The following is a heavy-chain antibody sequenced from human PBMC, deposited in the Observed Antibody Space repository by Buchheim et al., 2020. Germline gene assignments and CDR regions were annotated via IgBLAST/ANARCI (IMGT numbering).Heavy chain of an antibody. CDR3: ARDRVGTDYADREGFDP. CDR2: INHSGST. V-gene: IGHV4-34*01. Sequence: QVQLQQWGAGLLKPSETLSLTCAVYGGSFSGYYWSWIRQPPGKGLEWIGEINHSGSTNYNPSLKSRVTISVDKSKNQFSLKLSSVTAADTAVYYCARDRVGTDYADREGFDPWGQGTL. CDR1: GGSFSGYY. J-gene: IGHJ5*02. D-gene: IGHD4-17*01.